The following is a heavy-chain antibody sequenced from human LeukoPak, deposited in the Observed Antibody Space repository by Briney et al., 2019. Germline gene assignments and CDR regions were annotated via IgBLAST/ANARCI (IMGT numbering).Heavy chain of an antibody. Sequence: SVKVSCKASGGTFSSYAISWVRQAPGQGLEWMGGIIPIFGTANYAQKFQGRVTITADESSSTAFMELSSLRSEDTAVYYCARASLARGTPFYFGMDVWGQGTTVIVSS. V-gene: IGHV1-69*01. CDR3: ARASLARGTPFYFGMDV. J-gene: IGHJ6*02. CDR1: GGTFSSYA. CDR2: IIPIFGTA. D-gene: IGHD2-15*01.